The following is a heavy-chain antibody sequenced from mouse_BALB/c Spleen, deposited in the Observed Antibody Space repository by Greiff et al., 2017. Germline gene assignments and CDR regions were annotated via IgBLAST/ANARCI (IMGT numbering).Heavy chain of an antibody. CDR3: ARSYSSSAWYFDV. CDR1: GFTFSSFG. V-gene: IGHV5-17*02. J-gene: IGHJ1*01. D-gene: IGHD1-1*01. CDR2: ISSGSSTI. Sequence: EVKLVESGGGLVQPGGSRKLSCAASGFTFSSFGMHWVRQAPEKGLEWVAYISSGSSTIYYADTVKGRFTISRDNPKNTLFLQMTSLRSEDTAMYYCARSYSSSAWYFDVWGAGTTVTVSS.